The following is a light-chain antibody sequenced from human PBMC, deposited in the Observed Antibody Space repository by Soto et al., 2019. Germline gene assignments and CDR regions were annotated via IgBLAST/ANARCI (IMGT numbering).Light chain of an antibody. Sequence: DIQMTQSPSTLSASVGDRVTITCRASQSISSWLAWYQQKPGKAPKLLIYDASSLESGVPSRFSGSGSGTEFTLTISSLQPDDFATYYCQQYNSYSYTFFQGTKLEIK. CDR1: QSISSW. V-gene: IGKV1-5*01. CDR3: QQYNSYSYT. J-gene: IGKJ2*01. CDR2: DAS.